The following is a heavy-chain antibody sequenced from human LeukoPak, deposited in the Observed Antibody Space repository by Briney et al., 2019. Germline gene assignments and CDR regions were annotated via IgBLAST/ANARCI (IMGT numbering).Heavy chain of an antibody. CDR1: GFTFSSYA. J-gene: IGHJ6*02. Sequence: GGSLRLSCAASGFTFSSYAMSWVRQAPGKGLEWVSAISGSGGSTYYADSVKGRFTISRDNSKNTLYLQMNSLRAEDTALYYCAKDKRPHYGGYYYYGMDVWGQGTTVTVSS. CDR3: AKDKRPHYGGYYYYGMDV. D-gene: IGHD4-23*01. CDR2: ISGSGGST. V-gene: IGHV3-23*01.